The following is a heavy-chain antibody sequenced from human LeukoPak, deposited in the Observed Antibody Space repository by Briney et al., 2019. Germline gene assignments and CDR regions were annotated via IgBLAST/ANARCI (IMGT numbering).Heavy chain of an antibody. J-gene: IGHJ4*02. V-gene: IGHV3-15*01. D-gene: IGHD3-10*01. Sequence: GGSLRLSCVGSGFTFTNAWMSWVRQAPGKGLEWIGRIKSKTDGETTNYAEPVRGRFTISRDDSKSAVYLQMNSLKIEDTAVYYCTTDLGTYYHGSQRLIPIDYWGQGTLVTVSS. CDR3: TTDLGTYYHGSQRLIPIDY. CDR1: GFTFTNAW. CDR2: IKSKTDGETT.